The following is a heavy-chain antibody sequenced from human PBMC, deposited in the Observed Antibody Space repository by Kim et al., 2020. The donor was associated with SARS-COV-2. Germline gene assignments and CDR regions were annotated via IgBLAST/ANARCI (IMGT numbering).Heavy chain of an antibody. CDR1: GGSSSGYY. CDR2: THHSGTT. J-gene: IGHJ5*02. V-gene: IGHV4-34*01. CDR3: ARCRTAAAGRRFGSWFEP. Sequence: SETLSLTCVVYGGSSSGYYWSWNRQPPGKGLEWIGETHHSGTTNYNPSLKSRVPISVDTSKNQLSLKLSSVTAADTAVYYCARCRTAAAGRRFGSWFEPWGHGTLVTVSS. D-gene: IGHD6-13*01.